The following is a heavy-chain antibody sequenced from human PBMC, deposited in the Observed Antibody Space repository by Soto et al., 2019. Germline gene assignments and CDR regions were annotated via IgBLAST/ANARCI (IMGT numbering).Heavy chain of an antibody. J-gene: IGHJ4*02. V-gene: IGHV1-46*01. D-gene: IGHD5-18*01. CDR1: GYTFTSYY. Sequence: ASVKVSCKASGYTFTSYYMHWVRQAPGQGLEWMGIINPSGGSTSYAQKFQGRVTMTRDTSTSTVYMELSSLRSEDTAVYYCARVTYRGYSYGYLGYWGQGTLVTVSS. CDR2: INPSGGST. CDR3: ARVTYRGYSYGYLGY.